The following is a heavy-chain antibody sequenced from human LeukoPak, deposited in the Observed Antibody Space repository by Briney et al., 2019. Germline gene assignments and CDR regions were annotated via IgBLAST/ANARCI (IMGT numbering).Heavy chain of an antibody. CDR2: IIPIFGTA. CDR1: GGTFSSYA. V-gene: IGHV1-69*13. D-gene: IGHD6-19*01. Sequence: ASVKVSCKASGGTFSSYAISWVRQAPGQGLEWMGGIIPIFGTANYAQKFQGRVTITADESTSTAYMELSSLRSEDTAVYYCARGPSGWYDDSFDYWGQGTLVTVSS. J-gene: IGHJ4*02. CDR3: ARGPSGWYDDSFDY.